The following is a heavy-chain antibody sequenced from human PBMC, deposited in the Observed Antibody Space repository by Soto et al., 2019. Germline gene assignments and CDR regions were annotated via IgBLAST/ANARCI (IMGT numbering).Heavy chain of an antibody. Sequence: PGGSLRLSCAASGFTFSSYDMNWVRQAPGKGLEWVSYLSSSGSTIYYADSVKGRFTISRDNAKNSLYLQMNSLRAEDTAVYYCARDKSPHCSGGSCYVWDYYYGMDVWGQGTTVTVSS. V-gene: IGHV3-48*03. J-gene: IGHJ6*02. CDR1: GFTFSSYD. D-gene: IGHD2-15*01. CDR3: ARDKSPHCSGGSCYVWDYYYGMDV. CDR2: LSSSGSTI.